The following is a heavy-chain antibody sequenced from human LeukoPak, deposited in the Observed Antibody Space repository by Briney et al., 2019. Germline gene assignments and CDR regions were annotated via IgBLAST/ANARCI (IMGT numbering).Heavy chain of an antibody. V-gene: IGHV4-31*03. CDR3: ATPYCSSLSCLDVFNM. J-gene: IGHJ3*02. D-gene: IGHD2-2*01. CDR1: GVSVSDGRYY. Sequence: SETLSLTCSVSGVSVSDGRYYWTWIRQHPGKGLEWIGYKYYSGSAKYNPSLKSRLTISIDTYKNQFSLQLSSVTAADTATYYCATPYCSSLSCLDVFNMWGQGTRVTVSS. CDR2: KYYSGSA.